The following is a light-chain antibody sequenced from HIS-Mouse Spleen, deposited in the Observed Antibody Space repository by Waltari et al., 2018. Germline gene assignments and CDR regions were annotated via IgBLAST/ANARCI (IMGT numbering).Light chain of an antibody. CDR1: SSDVGGYTY. CDR3: SSYAGSNNLV. V-gene: IGLV2-8*01. CDR2: EVS. Sequence: QSALTQPPSASGSPGQSVTISCTGTSSDVGGYTYVSWYQQHPGKAPKLMIYEVSKRPSGVPDSFSGSKSGNTASLTVSGLQAEDEADYYCSSYAGSNNLVFGGGTKLTVL. J-gene: IGLJ2*01.